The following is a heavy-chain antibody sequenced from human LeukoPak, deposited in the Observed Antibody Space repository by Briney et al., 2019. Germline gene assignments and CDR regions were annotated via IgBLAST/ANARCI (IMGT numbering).Heavy chain of an antibody. CDR2: IIPIFGTA. J-gene: IGHJ6*04. D-gene: IGHD6-19*01. V-gene: IGHV1-69*13. CDR3: AGAVAGNYYYGMDV. Sequence: AASVKVSCKASGGTFSSYAISWVRQAPGQGLEWMGGIIPIFGTANYAQKLQGRVTITADESTSTAYMELSSLRSEDTAVYYCAGAVAGNYYYGMDVWGKGTTVTVSS. CDR1: GGTFSSYA.